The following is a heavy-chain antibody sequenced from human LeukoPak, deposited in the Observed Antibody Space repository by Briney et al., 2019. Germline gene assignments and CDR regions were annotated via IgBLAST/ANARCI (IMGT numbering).Heavy chain of an antibody. V-gene: IGHV5-51*01. CDR2: IYPGDSDT. CDR3: ARLPNVYGDYVNYFDY. Sequence: GESLKISCKGSGYSFTSYWIGWVRQMPGKGLEWMGIIYPGDSDTRYSPSFQGQVTISADKSISTAYLQWSSLKASDTAMYYCARLPNVYGDYVNYFDYWGQGTLVTVSS. CDR1: GYSFTSYW. J-gene: IGHJ4*02. D-gene: IGHD4-17*01.